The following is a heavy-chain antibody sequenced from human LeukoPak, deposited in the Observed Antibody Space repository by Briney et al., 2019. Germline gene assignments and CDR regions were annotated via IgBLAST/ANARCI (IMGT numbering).Heavy chain of an antibody. CDR2: ISAYNGNT. Sequence: ASVKVSCKASGYTFTSYGISWVRQAPGQGLEWMGWISAYNGNTNYAQKLQGRVTMTTDTSTSTAYMELRSLRSDDSAVYYCAKGEDGEAAVAEGAFDIWGQGTMVTVSS. V-gene: IGHV1-18*01. J-gene: IGHJ3*02. CDR1: GYTFTSYG. CDR3: AKGEDGEAAVAEGAFDI. D-gene: IGHD2-21*01.